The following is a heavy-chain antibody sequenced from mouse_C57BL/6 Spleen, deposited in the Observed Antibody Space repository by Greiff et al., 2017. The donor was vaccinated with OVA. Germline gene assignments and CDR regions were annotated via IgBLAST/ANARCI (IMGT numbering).Heavy chain of an antibody. J-gene: IGHJ2*01. CDR2: INPSTGGT. V-gene: IGHV1-42*01. D-gene: IGHD3-3*01. CDR1: GYSFTGYY. Sequence: VQLQQSGPELVKPGASVKISCKASGYSFTGYYMNWVKQSPEKSLEWIGEINPSTGGTTYNQKFKAKATLTVDKSSSTAYMQLKSLTSEDSAVDYCARKKGGLGGFDDWGKGTTLTVSS. CDR3: ARKKGGLGGFDD.